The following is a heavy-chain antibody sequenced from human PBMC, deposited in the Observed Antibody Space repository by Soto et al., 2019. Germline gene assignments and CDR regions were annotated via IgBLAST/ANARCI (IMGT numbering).Heavy chain of an antibody. V-gene: IGHV3-30-3*01. CDR3: ARGLSRGAAAATVGY. Sequence: GGSLRLSCAASGFTFSSYAMHWVRQAPGKGLEWVAVISYDGSNKYYADSVKGRFTISRDNSKNTLYLQMNSLRAEDTAVYYCARGLSRGAAAATVGYWGQGTLVTVSS. J-gene: IGHJ4*02. D-gene: IGHD6-13*01. CDR1: GFTFSSYA. CDR2: ISYDGSNK.